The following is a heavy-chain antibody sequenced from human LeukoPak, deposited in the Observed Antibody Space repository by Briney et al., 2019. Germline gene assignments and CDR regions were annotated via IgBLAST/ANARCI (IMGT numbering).Heavy chain of an antibody. CDR1: GFTVSSNY. D-gene: IGHD6-19*01. CDR2: IYSGAGT. CDR3: AKDSSGPMY. J-gene: IGHJ4*02. Sequence: GGSLRLSCAASGFTVSSNYMSWVRQAPGKGLEWVSVIYSGAGTYYADSVKGRFTISRDNSKSTLYLQMNSLRAEDTAVYYCAKDSSGPMYWGQGTLVTVSS. V-gene: IGHV3-66*01.